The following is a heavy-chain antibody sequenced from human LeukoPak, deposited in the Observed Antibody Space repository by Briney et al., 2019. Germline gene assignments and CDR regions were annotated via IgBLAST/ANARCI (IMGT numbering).Heavy chain of an antibody. D-gene: IGHD3-22*01. J-gene: IGHJ4*02. Sequence: GGSLRLSCAASGFTFSSYSMNWVRQAPGKGLEWVSYISSSSSTIYYADSVKGRFTISRDNAKNSLFLQMNSLSAEDTAIYYCVRYFDTSGYPYYFDYWGQGTLVTVSS. CDR3: VRYFDTSGYPYYFDY. V-gene: IGHV3-48*04. CDR2: ISSSSSTI. CDR1: GFTFSSYS.